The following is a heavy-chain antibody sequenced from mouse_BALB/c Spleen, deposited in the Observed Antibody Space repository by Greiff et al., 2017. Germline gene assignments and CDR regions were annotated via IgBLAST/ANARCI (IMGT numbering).Heavy chain of an antibody. Sequence: DVKLVEYGGGLVQPGGSRKLSCAASGFTFSSFGMHWVRQAPEKGLEWVAYISSGSSTIYYADTVKGRFTISRDNPKNTLFLQMTSLRSEDTAMYYCARYGNLHYFDYWGQGTTLTVSS. CDR1: GFTFSSFG. CDR3: ARYGNLHYFDY. J-gene: IGHJ2*01. D-gene: IGHD2-1*01. V-gene: IGHV5-17*02. CDR2: ISSGSSTI.